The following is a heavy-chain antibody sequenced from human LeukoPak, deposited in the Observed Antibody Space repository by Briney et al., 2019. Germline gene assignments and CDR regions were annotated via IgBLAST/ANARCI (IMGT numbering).Heavy chain of an antibody. CDR3: AKDVQSWPTYFDY. D-gene: IGHD1-1*01. CDR2: TSGSGATT. J-gene: IGHJ4*02. Sequence: GGSLRLSCVASGFTFGHYEMNWVRQAPGKGLEWVSATSGSGATTYYADSVKGRFTVSKDNSKNTLYLQMNSLRAEDTAVYYCAKDVQSWPTYFDYWGQGTLVTVSS. CDR1: GFTFGHYE. V-gene: IGHV3-23*01.